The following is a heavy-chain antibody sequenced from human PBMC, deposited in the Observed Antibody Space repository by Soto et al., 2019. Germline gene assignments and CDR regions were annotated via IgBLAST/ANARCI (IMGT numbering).Heavy chain of an antibody. D-gene: IGHD2-8*01. V-gene: IGHV3-23*01. CDR2: VSLTGDRT. CDR1: RCSFSSYE. CDR3: ARGGGYCTPTSCAIDS. Sequence: GGSLRLSCVASRCSFSSYEMSWVRQAAGKGLEWVSRVSLTGDRTNYAGSVKGRFTVSRDNFKNTLYLEMDSLRPEDTAIYYCARGGGYCTPTSCAIDSWGRGTPVTVSS. J-gene: IGHJ4*02.